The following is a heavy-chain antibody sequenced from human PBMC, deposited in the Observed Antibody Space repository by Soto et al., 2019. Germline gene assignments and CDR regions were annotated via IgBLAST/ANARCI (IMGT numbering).Heavy chain of an antibody. CDR1: GFTFSSYA. CDR2: ISYDGSNK. D-gene: IGHD5-12*01. V-gene: IGHV3-30-3*01. CDR3: AGMDLSGDLVGPTSDPPGVDY. J-gene: IGHJ4*02. Sequence: HPGGSLRLSCAASGFTFSSYAMHWVRQAPGKGLEWVAVISYDGSNKYYADSVKGRFTISRDNSKNTLYLQMNSLRAEDTAVYYCAGMDLSGDLVGPTSDPPGVDYWGQRTLVTVSS.